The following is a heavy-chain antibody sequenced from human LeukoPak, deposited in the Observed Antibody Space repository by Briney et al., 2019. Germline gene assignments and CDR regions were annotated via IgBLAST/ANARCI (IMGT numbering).Heavy chain of an antibody. Sequence: SETLSLTCTVSGGSISSYYWSWIRQPPGKGLEWIGYIYYSGSTSYNPSLKSRVTISVDTSKNQFSLKLSSVTAADTAVYYCASRGGYCSGGSCYSPVSIYNWFDPWGQGTLVTVSS. D-gene: IGHD2-15*01. CDR2: IYYSGST. J-gene: IGHJ5*02. V-gene: IGHV4-59*12. CDR1: GGSISSYY. CDR3: ASRGGYCSGGSCYSPVSIYNWFDP.